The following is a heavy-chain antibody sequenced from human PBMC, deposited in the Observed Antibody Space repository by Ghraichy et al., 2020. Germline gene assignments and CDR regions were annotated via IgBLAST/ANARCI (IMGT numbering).Heavy chain of an antibody. J-gene: IGHJ4*02. V-gene: IGHV3-23*01. CDR1: GFTFSSYA. CDR3: APSGSYAFFDY. CDR2: ISGSGGST. Sequence: GESLNISCAASGFTFSSYAMSWVRQAPGKGLEWVSAISGSGGSTYYADSVKGRFTISRDNSKNTLYLQMNSLRAEDTAVYYCAPSGSYAFFDYWGQGTLVTVSS. D-gene: IGHD1-26*01.